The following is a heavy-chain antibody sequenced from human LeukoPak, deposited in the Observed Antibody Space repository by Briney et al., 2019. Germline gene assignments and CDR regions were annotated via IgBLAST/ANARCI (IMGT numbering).Heavy chain of an antibody. CDR1: GFTFSTYA. Sequence: PGRSLRLSCAASGFTFSTYAMHWVRQAPGKGLEWVTLISYDGSNKYYADSVKGGFTVSRDNSKNTLYLQMNSLRAEDTAVYYCARDGISRGSGTYYNAWGEGTLVTVSS. CDR2: ISYDGSNK. CDR3: ARDGISRGSGTYYNA. D-gene: IGHD3-10*01. V-gene: IGHV3-30*01. J-gene: IGHJ5*02.